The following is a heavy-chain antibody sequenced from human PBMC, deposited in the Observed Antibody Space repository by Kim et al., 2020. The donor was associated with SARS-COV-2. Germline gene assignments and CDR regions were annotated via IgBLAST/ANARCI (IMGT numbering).Heavy chain of an antibody. CDR2: IKSKTDGGTT. CDR3: TTDHRGYSYGRDY. D-gene: IGHD5-18*01. V-gene: IGHV3-15*01. CDR1: GFTFSNAW. J-gene: IGHJ4*02. Sequence: GGSLRLSCAASGFTFSNAWMSWVRQAPGKGLEWVGRIKSKTDGGTTDYAAPVKGRFTISRDDSKNTLYLQMNSLKTEDTAVYYCTTDHRGYSYGRDYWGQGTLVTVSS.